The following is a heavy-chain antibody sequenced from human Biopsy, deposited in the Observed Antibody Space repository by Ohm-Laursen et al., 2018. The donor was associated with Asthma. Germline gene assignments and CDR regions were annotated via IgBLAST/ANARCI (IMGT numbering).Heavy chain of an antibody. CDR3: ARCQVGYSSGWSLLLKKIYYSGMDV. CDR1: GGTFSNFA. J-gene: IGHJ6*02. CDR2: SMTVFGTT. V-gene: IGHV1-69*13. Sequence: SVKVSCKAPGGTFSNFAISWVRQAPGQGLEWLGGSMTVFGTTNYAQKFQGRVTITADESPSTAYMEVTSLRSEDTAIYYCARCQVGYSSGWSLLLKKIYYSGMDVWGQGTAVTVSS. D-gene: IGHD6-19*01.